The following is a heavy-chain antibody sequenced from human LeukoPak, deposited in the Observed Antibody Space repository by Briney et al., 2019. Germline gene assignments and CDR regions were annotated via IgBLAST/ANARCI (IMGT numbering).Heavy chain of an antibody. J-gene: IGHJ4*02. Sequence: PGGSLGLSCAASGFTFSSYGMHWVRQAPGKGLEWVAFIRYDGSNKYYADSVKGRFTISRDNSKNTLYLQMNSLRAEDTAVYYCASSRYGDYGEGYWGQGTLVTVSS. V-gene: IGHV3-30*02. D-gene: IGHD4-17*01. CDR1: GFTFSSYG. CDR3: ASSRYGDYGEGY. CDR2: IRYDGSNK.